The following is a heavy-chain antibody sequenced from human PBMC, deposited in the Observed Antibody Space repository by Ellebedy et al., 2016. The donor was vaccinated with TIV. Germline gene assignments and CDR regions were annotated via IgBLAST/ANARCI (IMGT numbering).Heavy chain of an antibody. CDR3: ARRPTSMRAFDV. V-gene: IGHV5-51*01. D-gene: IGHD2/OR15-2a*01. J-gene: IGHJ3*01. Sequence: PGGSLRLSCKGSGYSFTSYWIGRVRQMPGKGLEWIGIIYPGDSDTRYSPSFQGQVTISADRSITTAYLQWSSLKASDTAIYYCARRPTSMRAFDVWGLGTTVTVSS. CDR1: GYSFTSYW. CDR2: IYPGDSDT.